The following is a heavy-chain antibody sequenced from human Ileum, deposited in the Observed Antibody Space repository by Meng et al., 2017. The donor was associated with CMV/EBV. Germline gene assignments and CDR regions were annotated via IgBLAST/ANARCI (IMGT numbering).Heavy chain of an antibody. CDR3: GRAGARGVPVDI. Sequence: LLPESGPRLVKPSEALSLTCMVSGGSISDYHWPWIRKSAGQGLQWLGRLRTSGTIDHNPSFKSRVTLSIDTSKNQFSLKLTSVTAADTAVYYCGRAGARGVPVDIWGQGTLVTVSS. CDR1: GGSISDYH. CDR2: LRTSGTI. D-gene: IGHD3-10*01. V-gene: IGHV4-4*07. J-gene: IGHJ4*02.